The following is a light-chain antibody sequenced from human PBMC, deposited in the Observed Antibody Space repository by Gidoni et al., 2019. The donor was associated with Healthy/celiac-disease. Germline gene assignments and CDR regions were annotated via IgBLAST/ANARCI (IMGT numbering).Light chain of an antibody. CDR2: AAS. V-gene: IGKV1-39*01. CDR1: QSIRSY. Sequence: DIQMNQSPSSLSASVGDRVTITCRASQSIRSYLNWYQQKPGKAPKLLIYAASSLQSGVPSRFSGSGSGTDFTLTISSLQPEDFATYYCQQSYSTPRLSFGGGTKVEIK. CDR3: QQSYSTPRLS. J-gene: IGKJ4*01.